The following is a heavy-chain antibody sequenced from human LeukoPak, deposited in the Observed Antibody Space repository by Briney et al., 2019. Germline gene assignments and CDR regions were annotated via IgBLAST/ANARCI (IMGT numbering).Heavy chain of an antibody. D-gene: IGHD6-13*01. J-gene: IGHJ4*02. CDR1: GFTLSRYW. CDR3: ARGGIASVDPTGY. CDR2: INTDGTSR. Sequence: GGSLRLSCAASGFTLSRYWMHWVRHAPGNGLVWGSRINTDGTSRSYADSVKGRFTISRDNAKNTLYLQMNSLRDEDTAVYYCARGGIASVDPTGYWGQGTLVTVSS. V-gene: IGHV3-74*01.